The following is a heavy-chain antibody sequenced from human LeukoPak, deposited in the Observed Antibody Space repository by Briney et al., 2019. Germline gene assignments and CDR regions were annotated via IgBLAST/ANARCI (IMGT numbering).Heavy chain of an antibody. CDR1: GYSFTSYW. J-gene: IGHJ5*02. D-gene: IGHD2-21*02. CDR2: IYPGDSDT. CDR3: ARLVVTNFPPPNWFDA. Sequence: GESLKIPCKGSGYSFTSYWIGWVRQMPGKGLEWMGIIYPGDSDTRYSASFQGQVTISADKSISTAYLQWSSLKASDTAMYYCARLVVTNFPPPNWFDAWGQGTLVTVSS. V-gene: IGHV5-51*01.